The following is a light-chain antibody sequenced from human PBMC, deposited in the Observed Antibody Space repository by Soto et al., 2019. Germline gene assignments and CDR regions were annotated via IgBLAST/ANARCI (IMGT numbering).Light chain of an antibody. V-gene: IGKV1-33*01. CDR3: QHYNSYSEA. Sequence: DIQMTQSPSSLSASVGDRVTFTCQASQDITNSLNWYQQKPGRAPKPLIYDASNLEAGVPSRFSGGGSGTEFTLTISSLQPDDFATYYCQHYNSYSEAFGQGTKVDIK. CDR1: QDITNS. J-gene: IGKJ1*01. CDR2: DAS.